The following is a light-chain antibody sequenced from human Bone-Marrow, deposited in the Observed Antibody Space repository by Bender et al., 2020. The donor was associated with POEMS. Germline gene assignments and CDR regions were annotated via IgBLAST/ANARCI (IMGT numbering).Light chain of an antibody. J-gene: IGLJ3*02. CDR3: GTWDRNLDAGV. Sequence: SYELTQPPSVSVSPGQTAKITCSGSDLALKYTCWYYQRPGQTPVMVIYQDNKRPSGIPDRFSGSKSGTSATLGITGLQTGDEADYYCGTWDRNLDAGVFGGGTKLTVL. CDR1: DLALKY. CDR2: QDN. V-gene: IGLV3-1*01.